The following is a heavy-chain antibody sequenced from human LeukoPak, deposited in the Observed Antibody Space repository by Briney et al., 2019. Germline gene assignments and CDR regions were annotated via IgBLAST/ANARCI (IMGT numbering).Heavy chain of an antibody. CDR2: ISYDGSNK. CDR1: GFTFSSYT. Sequence: GGSLRLSCAASGFTFSSYTMHWVRQAPGKGLEWVAVISYDGSNKYYADSVKGRFTISRDNSKNTLYLQMNSLRAEDTAVYYCASTPSSGWGQGTLVTVSS. CDR3: ASTPSSG. V-gene: IGHV3-30*04. J-gene: IGHJ4*02. D-gene: IGHD6-19*01.